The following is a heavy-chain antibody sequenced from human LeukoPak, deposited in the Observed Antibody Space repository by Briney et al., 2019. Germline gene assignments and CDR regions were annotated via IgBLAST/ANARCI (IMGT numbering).Heavy chain of an antibody. CDR1: GGSISSGGYY. J-gene: IGHJ4*02. D-gene: IGHD2-15*01. Sequence: SETLSLTCTVSGGSISSGGYYWSWIRQHPGKGLEWIGYIYYSGSTYYNPSLKSRVTISVDTSKNQFSLKLSSVTAADTAVYYCARGRGRMGPFDYWGQGTLVTVSS. V-gene: IGHV4-31*03. CDR3: ARGRGRMGPFDY. CDR2: IYYSGST.